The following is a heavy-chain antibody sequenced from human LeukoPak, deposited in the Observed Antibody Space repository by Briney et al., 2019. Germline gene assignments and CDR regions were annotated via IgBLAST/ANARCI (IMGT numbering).Heavy chain of an antibody. J-gene: IGHJ4*02. D-gene: IGHD6-13*01. CDR2: INPNSGGT. Sequence: GASVKVSCKASGYTFTGYYMHWVRQAPGQGLEWMGWINPNSGGTNYAQKFQGWVTMTRDTSISTAYMELRSLRSDDTAVYYCARDRVLLGAAAGTTIFYWGQGTLVTVSS. CDR3: ARDRVLLGAAAGTTIFY. CDR1: GYTFTGYY. V-gene: IGHV1-2*04.